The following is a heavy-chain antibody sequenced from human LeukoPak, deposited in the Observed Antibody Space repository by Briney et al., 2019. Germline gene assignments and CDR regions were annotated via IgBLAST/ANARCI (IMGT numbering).Heavy chain of an antibody. CDR3: ARRGGMTGTTEGWFDP. CDR2: ISSGSSAT. V-gene: IGHV3-48*01. CDR1: GFTFSSNS. J-gene: IGHJ5*02. D-gene: IGHD1-20*01. Sequence: GGSLRLSCAASGFTFSSNSMDWVRQAPGKGLEWVSYISSGSSATYYADSVKGRFTISRDNAKNSLYLQMNSLRAEDTAVYYCARRGGMTGTTEGWFDPWGQGTLVTVSS.